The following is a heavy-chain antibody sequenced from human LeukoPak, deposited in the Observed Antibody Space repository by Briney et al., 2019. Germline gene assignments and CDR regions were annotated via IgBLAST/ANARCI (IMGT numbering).Heavy chain of an antibody. Sequence: GGSLRLSCAACRFTFNSYAMSWVRQAPGKGLEWVSVIGGSNGITFYVGSVKGRFTISRDNSKDTLYLQMNSLRAEDTAVYYSARNENSGWGYFDYWGQGTLVTVSS. V-gene: IGHV3-23*01. CDR3: ARNENSGWGYFDY. D-gene: IGHD5-12*01. CDR2: IGGSNGIT. CDR1: RFTFNSYA. J-gene: IGHJ4*02.